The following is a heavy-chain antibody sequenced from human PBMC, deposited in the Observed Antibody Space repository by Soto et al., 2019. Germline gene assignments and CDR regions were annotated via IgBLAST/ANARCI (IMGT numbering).Heavy chain of an antibody. J-gene: IGHJ4*02. CDR1: EFTFSSYA. CDR2: ISGSGVST. D-gene: IGHD3-10*01. Sequence: GGSLRLSCAASEFTFSSYAMTWVRQAPGKGLEWVSAISGSGVSTYYADSVKGRFTISRDNSRNTLYLQMNSLRAEDTAVYFFAKDRLNLPPHYFDYWGQGTLVTVSS. V-gene: IGHV3-23*01. CDR3: AKDRLNLPPHYFDY.